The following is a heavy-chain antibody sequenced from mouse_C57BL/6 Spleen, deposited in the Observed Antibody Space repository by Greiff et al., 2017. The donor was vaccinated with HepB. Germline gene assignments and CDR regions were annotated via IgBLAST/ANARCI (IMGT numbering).Heavy chain of an antibody. V-gene: IGHV1-55*01. CDR3: ARRGNWVSMDY. D-gene: IGHD4-1*01. J-gene: IGHJ4*01. CDR1: GYTFTSYW. CDR2: IYPGSGST. Sequence: QVQLKQPGAELVKPGASVKMSCKASGYTFTSYWITWVKQRPGQGLEWIGDIYPGSGSTNYNEKFKSKATLTVDTSSSTAYMQLSSLTSEDSAVYYCARRGNWVSMDYWGQGTSVTVSS.